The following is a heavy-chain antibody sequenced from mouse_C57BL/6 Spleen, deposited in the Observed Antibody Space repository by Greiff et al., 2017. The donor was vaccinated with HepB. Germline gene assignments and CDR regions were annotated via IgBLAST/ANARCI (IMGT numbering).Heavy chain of an antibody. V-gene: IGHV1-64*01. CDR2: IHPNSGST. CDR3: ARSYSSSRAWFAY. J-gene: IGHJ3*01. CDR1: GYTFTSYW. Sequence: QVQLQQPGAELVKPGASVKLSCKASGYTFTSYWMHWVKQRPGQGLEWIGMIHPNSGSTNYNEKFKSKATLTVDKSSSTAYMQLSSLTSEDSAVYYCARSYSSSRAWFAYWGQGTLVTVSA. D-gene: IGHD1-1*01.